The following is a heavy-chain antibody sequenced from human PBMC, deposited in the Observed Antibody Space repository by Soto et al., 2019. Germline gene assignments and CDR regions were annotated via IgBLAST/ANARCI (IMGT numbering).Heavy chain of an antibody. V-gene: IGHV3-33*08. J-gene: IGHJ6*03. CDR3: ARGDPYYYYMDV. CDR2: IWYDGSNK. CDR1: GFTFSSYA. Sequence: GGSLRLSCAASGFTFSSYAMHCVRQAPGKGLEWVAVIWYDGSNKYYADSVKGRFTISRDNSKNTLYLQMNSLRAEDTAVYYCARGDPYYYYMDVWGKGTTVTVSS.